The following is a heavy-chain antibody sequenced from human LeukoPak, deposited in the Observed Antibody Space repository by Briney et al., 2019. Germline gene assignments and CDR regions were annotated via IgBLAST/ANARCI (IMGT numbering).Heavy chain of an antibody. CDR2: ISYDGSNK. Sequence: GRSLRLSCAASGFTFSSYGMHWVRQAPGKGLEWVAVISYDGSNKYYADSVKGRFTISRDNSKNTLYLQMNSLRAEDTAVYYCATGDRLPGDYWGQGTLVTVSS. J-gene: IGHJ4*02. CDR1: GFTFSSYG. V-gene: IGHV3-30*03. CDR3: ATGDRLPGDY. D-gene: IGHD3-16*01.